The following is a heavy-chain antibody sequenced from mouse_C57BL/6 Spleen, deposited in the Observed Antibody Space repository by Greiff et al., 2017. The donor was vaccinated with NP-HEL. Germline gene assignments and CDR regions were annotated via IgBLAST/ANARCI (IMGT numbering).Heavy chain of an antibody. CDR1: GYTFTSYW. CDR3: ASYYYEDYFDY. J-gene: IGHJ2*01. V-gene: IGHV1-64*01. Sequence: QVQLQQSGAELVKPGASVKLSCKASGYTFTSYWMHWVKQRPGQGLEWIGMIHPNSGSTNYNEKFQSKATLTVDKSSSTAYMQLSSLTSEDSAVYYCASYYYEDYFDYWGQGTTLTVSS. D-gene: IGHD1-1*01. CDR2: IHPNSGST.